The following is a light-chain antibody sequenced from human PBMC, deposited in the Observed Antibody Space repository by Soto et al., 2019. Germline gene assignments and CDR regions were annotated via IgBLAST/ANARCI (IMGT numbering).Light chain of an antibody. J-gene: IGKJ5*01. Sequence: EVVLTQSPATLSVSAGGTVTLSCRASQSVRTNVAWYQQIPGQAPRLLVYGASTRATGVPARFTGSGSGIEFSLTISSLLSEDSAFYYCQQYNNWPPITFGQGTRLEIK. V-gene: IGKV3-15*01. CDR2: GAS. CDR1: QSVRTN. CDR3: QQYNNWPPIT.